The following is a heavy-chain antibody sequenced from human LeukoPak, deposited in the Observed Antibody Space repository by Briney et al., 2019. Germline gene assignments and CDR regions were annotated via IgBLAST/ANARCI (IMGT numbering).Heavy chain of an antibody. Sequence: SGPTLVNPTQTLTLTCTFSGFSLSTSGMCVSWIRQPPGKALEWLARIDWDDYYYYSTSLKTRLTISKDTSKNQVVLTMTNMDPVDTARYYCARSRLTTVTSYYFDYWGQGTLVTVSS. CDR1: GFSLSTSGMC. D-gene: IGHD4-17*01. CDR3: ARSRLTTVTSYYFDY. J-gene: IGHJ4*02. CDR2: IDWDDYY. V-gene: IGHV2-70*11.